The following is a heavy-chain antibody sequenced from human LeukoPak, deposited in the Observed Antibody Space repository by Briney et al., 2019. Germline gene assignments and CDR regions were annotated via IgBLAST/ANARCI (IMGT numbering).Heavy chain of an antibody. J-gene: IGHJ4*02. Sequence: PGGSLRLSCAGSGFDFSGYGIHWVRQTPGRGLEWLAVIAYDGKNKHYTDSVKGRFTISRDNSKNMVFLDMNSLQGEDEAVYYCAKNRVPTAITPDSWGQGTLVTVSS. V-gene: IGHV3-30*18. D-gene: IGHD2-21*02. CDR2: IAYDGKNK. CDR3: AKNRVPTAITPDS. CDR1: GFDFSGYG.